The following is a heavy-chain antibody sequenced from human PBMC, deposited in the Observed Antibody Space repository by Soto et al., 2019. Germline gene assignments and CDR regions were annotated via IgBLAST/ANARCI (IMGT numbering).Heavy chain of an antibody. CDR3: ARVRISSGWYESIDY. CDR1: GGSFSGYY. Sequence: SETLSLTCAVYGGSFSGYYWSWIRQPPGKGLEWIGEINHSGSTNYNPSLKSRVTISVDTSKNQFSLKLSSVTAADTAVYYCARVRISSGWYESIDYWGQGTLVTVSS. D-gene: IGHD6-19*01. CDR2: INHSGST. J-gene: IGHJ4*02. V-gene: IGHV4-34*01.